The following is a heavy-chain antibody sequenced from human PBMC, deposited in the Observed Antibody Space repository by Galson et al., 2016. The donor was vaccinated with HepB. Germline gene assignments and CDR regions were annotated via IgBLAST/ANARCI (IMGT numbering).Heavy chain of an antibody. CDR2: ISYDGSNK. Sequence: SLRLSCAASGFTFSSYGMNWVRQAPGKGLEWVAVISYDGSNKYYADSVKGRFTISRDNSKNTLYLQMNSLRAEDTAVYYCAKEGIAAAGPFDYWGQGTLVTVSS. J-gene: IGHJ4*02. CDR1: GFTFSSYG. V-gene: IGHV3-30*18. D-gene: IGHD6-13*01. CDR3: AKEGIAAAGPFDY.